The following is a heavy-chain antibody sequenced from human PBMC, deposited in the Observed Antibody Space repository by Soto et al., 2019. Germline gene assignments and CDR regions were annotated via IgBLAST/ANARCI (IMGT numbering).Heavy chain of an antibody. CDR2: IYHSGST. V-gene: IGHV4-30-2*01. Sequence: QLQLQESGSGRVKPSQTLSLTCAVSGGSISSGGYSWSWIRQPPGKGLEWIGYIYHSGSTYYNPSLKSRATISVDRSKNQFSLKVSSVTAADTAGYYCARETLTAGWFDPWGQGTLVTVSS. J-gene: IGHJ5*02. CDR3: ARETLTAGWFDP. CDR1: GGSISSGGYS. D-gene: IGHD3-10*01.